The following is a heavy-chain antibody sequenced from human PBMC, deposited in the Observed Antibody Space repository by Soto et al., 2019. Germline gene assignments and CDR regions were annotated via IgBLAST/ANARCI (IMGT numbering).Heavy chain of an antibody. D-gene: IGHD1-1*01. J-gene: IGHJ6*02. Sequence: EVQLVETGGGLIQPGGSLRLSCEVSGFSVSDSSMSWVRQAPGKGLEWVSVFYRGGSTDYADSVKGRGTVSRDTFKNTVFPQMDRLTGEETAVYFWARDLGWKDLLNTYHYGMDVWGQGTTVTVS. V-gene: IGHV3-53*05. CDR3: ARDLGWKDLLNTYHYGMDV. CDR1: GFSVSDSS. CDR2: FYRGGST.